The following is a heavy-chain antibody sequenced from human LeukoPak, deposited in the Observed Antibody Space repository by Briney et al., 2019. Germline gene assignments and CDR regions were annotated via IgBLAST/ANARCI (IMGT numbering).Heavy chain of an antibody. CDR2: LKSDGSST. Sequence: GSLRLSCAASGFTFSSYWMHWVRQAPGKGLVWVSRLKSDGSSTSYADSVKGRFTISRDNAKNTLYLQMNSLRAEDTAVYYCARGYSSSRYNWFDPWGQGTLVTVSS. CDR3: ARGYSSSRYNWFDP. D-gene: IGHD6-13*01. J-gene: IGHJ5*02. CDR1: GFTFSSYW. V-gene: IGHV3-74*01.